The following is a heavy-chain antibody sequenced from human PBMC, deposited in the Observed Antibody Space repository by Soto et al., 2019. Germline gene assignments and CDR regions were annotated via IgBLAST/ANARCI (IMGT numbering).Heavy chain of an antibody. CDR2: IDPSDSYT. CDR3: ARDVAAARTYYYYYGMDV. J-gene: IGHJ6*02. V-gene: IGHV5-10-1*01. Sequence: GESLKISCKGSGYSFTSYWISGVRQMPGKGLEWMGRIDPSDSYTNYSPSFQGHVTISADKSISTAYLQWSSLKASDTAMYYCARDVAAARTYYYYYGMDVWGQGTTVTVSS. CDR1: GYSFTSYW. D-gene: IGHD6-13*01.